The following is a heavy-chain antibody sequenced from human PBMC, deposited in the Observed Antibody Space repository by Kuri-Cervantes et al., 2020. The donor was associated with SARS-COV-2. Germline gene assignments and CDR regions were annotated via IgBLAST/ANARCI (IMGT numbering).Heavy chain of an antibody. CDR1: GGSISSYY. Sequence: GSLRLSCTVSGGSISSYYWSWIRQPPGKGLEWIGYIYYSGSTNYNPSLKSRVTISVDTSKNQFSLKLSSVTAADTAVYYCARDSEMTRDAFEIWGQGTMVTVSS. J-gene: IGHJ3*02. CDR3: ARDSEMTRDAFEI. CDR2: IYYSGST. D-gene: IGHD4-11*01. V-gene: IGHV4-59*01.